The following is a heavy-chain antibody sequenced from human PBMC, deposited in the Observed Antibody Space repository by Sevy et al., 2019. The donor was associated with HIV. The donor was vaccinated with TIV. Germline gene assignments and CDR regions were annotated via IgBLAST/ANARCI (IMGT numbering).Heavy chain of an antibody. Sequence: GGSLRLSCAASGFTFSSYSMNWVRQAPGKGLEWVSSISSSSSYIYYADSVKGRFTISRENAKNSLYLQMNSLRAEDTAVYYCARVNDLVAYDAFDIWGQGTMVTVSS. CDR2: ISSSSSYI. CDR1: GFTFSSYS. D-gene: IGHD5-12*01. CDR3: ARVNDLVAYDAFDI. J-gene: IGHJ3*02. V-gene: IGHV3-21*01.